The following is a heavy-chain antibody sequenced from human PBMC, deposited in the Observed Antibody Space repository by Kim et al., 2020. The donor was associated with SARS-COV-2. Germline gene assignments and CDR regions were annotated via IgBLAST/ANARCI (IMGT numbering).Heavy chain of an antibody. CDR3: ARDHPYSSGGPFQH. CDR2: IIPIFGTA. V-gene: IGHV1-69*13. D-gene: IGHD6-19*01. Sequence: SVKVSCKASGGTFSSYAISWVRQAPGQGLEWMGGIIPIFGTANYAQKFQGRVTITADESTSTAYMELSSLRSEDTAVHYCARDHPYSSGGPFQHWGQGTLVTVSS. J-gene: IGHJ1*01. CDR1: GGTFSSYA.